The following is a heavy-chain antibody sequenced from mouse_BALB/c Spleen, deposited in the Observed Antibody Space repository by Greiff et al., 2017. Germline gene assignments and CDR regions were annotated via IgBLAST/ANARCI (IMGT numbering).Heavy chain of an antibody. CDR3: ARREDGSSSYAMDY. CDR1: GYSFTGYT. V-gene: IGHV1-18*01. J-gene: IGHJ4*01. D-gene: IGHD1-1*01. Sequence: EVQLQQSGPELVKPGASLKISCKASGYSFTGYTMNWVKQSHGKNLEWIGLINPYNGGTSYNQKFKGKATLTVDQSSSTAYMELLSLTSEDSAVYYCARREDGSSSYAMDYWGQGTSVTVSS. CDR2: INPYNGGT.